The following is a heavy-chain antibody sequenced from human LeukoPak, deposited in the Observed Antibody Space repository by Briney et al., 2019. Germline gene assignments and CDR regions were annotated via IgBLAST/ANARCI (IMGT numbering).Heavy chain of an antibody. D-gene: IGHD6-6*01. Sequence: GGSLRLSCAASGFTFSSYWMHWVRQGPGKGLVWVSRINSDGSSTNYADSVKGRFTISRDNAKSTLYLQMNSLRVEDTAVYYCARGSSSPGDRRDYYFDYWGQGTLVTVSP. CDR1: GFTFSSYW. V-gene: IGHV3-74*01. J-gene: IGHJ4*02. CDR2: INSDGSST. CDR3: ARGSSSPGDRRDYYFDY.